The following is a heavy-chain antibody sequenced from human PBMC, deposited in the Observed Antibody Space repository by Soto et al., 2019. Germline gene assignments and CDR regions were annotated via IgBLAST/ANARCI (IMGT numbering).Heavy chain of an antibody. CDR3: AKTNKHIVVVTAPSSGMDV. Sequence: GGSLRLSCAASGFTFSSYAMHWVRQAPGKGLEWVAVISYDGSNKYYADSVKGRFTISRDNSKNTLYLQMNSLRAEDTAVYYCAKTNKHIVVVTAPSSGMDVWGQGTTVTVSS. D-gene: IGHD2-21*02. J-gene: IGHJ6*02. CDR2: ISYDGSNK. V-gene: IGHV3-30-3*02. CDR1: GFTFSSYA.